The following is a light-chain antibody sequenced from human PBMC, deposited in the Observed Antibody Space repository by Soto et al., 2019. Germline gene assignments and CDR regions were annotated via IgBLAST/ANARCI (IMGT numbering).Light chain of an antibody. CDR1: QGINSR. CDR2: FAF. CDR3: QQVDSLPRT. Sequence: DIQMTQSPSSVSASVGDRVTITCRASQGINSRLAWYQQKPGKAPKLLIYFAFNLESGVPSRFIGSGSGTDFTLTISSLQPEDFATYYCQQVDSLPRTFGRGTKVEMK. V-gene: IGKV1-12*01. J-gene: IGKJ4*01.